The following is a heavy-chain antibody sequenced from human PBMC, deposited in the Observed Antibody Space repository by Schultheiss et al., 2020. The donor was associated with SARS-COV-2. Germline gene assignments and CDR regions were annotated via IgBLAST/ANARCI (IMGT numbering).Heavy chain of an antibody. CDR1: GFTFSSYA. J-gene: IGHJ3*02. CDR3: ARALKQWLAWGDAFDI. V-gene: IGHV3-74*01. CDR2: INSDGSST. Sequence: GGSLRLSCAASGFTFSSYAMSWVRQAPGKGLVWVSRINSDGSSTSYADSVKGRFTISRDNAKNTLYLQMNSLRAEDTAVYYCARALKQWLAWGDAFDIWGQGTMVTVSS. D-gene: IGHD6-19*01.